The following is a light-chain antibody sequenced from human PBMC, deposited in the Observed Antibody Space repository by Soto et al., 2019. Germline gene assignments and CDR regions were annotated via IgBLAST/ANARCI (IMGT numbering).Light chain of an antibody. CDR2: DAS. Sequence: DIQMTQSPSTLSASVGDRVTITCRASQSISSWLAWYQQKPGKAPKVLIYDASSLESEVPSRFSGSGSGTEFTLTISSLQPDDFATYFCQQYSSYSRTFGQGTKVEIK. J-gene: IGKJ1*01. V-gene: IGKV1-5*01. CDR1: QSISSW. CDR3: QQYSSYSRT.